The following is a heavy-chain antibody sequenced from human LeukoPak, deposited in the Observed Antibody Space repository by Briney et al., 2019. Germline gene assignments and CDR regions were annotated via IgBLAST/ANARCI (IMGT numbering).Heavy chain of an antibody. D-gene: IGHD5-18*01. V-gene: IGHV3-21*01. CDR2: ISGDSRYI. CDR3: AKDPRYSYGPYYFDY. Sequence: GGSLRLSCAASGFTFSSYSMNWVRQAPGKGLEWVSAISGDSRYIYYADSVRGRFTISRDNAENSLYLQMNSLRVEDTAVYYCAKDPRYSYGPYYFDYWGQGTLVTVSS. J-gene: IGHJ4*02. CDR1: GFTFSSYS.